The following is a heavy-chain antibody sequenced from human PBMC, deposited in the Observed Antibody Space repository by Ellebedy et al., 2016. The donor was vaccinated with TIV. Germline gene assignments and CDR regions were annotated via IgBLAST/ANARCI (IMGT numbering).Heavy chain of an antibody. J-gene: IGHJ6*02. Sequence: SETLSLTCTVSGGSISSGGYYWSWIRQPPGKGLQWIGEIIHNGSTNYNPSLKSQITISVDTSKNQFSLKLSSVTAADTAVYYCARVKLWDYYYYGMDVWGQGTTVTVSS. V-gene: IGHV4-61*08. CDR2: IIHNGST. CDR1: GGSISSGGYY. CDR3: ARVKLWDYYYYGMDV. D-gene: IGHD5-18*01.